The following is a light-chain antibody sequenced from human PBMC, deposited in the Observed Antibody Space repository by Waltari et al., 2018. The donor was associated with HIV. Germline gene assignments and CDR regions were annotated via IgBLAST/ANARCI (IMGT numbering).Light chain of an antibody. Sequence: IQMTQSPSTLSASVGDRVTIPCRASQNILTRLAWYQQKPGRAPNLLIYAASTLQSGVPSRFSGSGSGTEFTLTISSLQPEDCATYYCQQYNSYSLLTFGGGTKVEI. CDR2: AAS. CDR3: QQYNSYSLLT. V-gene: IGKV1-5*03. CDR1: QNILTR. J-gene: IGKJ4*01.